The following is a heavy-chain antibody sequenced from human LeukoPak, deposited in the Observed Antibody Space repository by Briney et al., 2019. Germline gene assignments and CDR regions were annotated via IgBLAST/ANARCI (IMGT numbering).Heavy chain of an antibody. CDR3: ATWFRSWGPRDFDC. CDR2: FDPEDGET. V-gene: IGHV1-24*01. J-gene: IGHJ4*02. CDR1: AYTLTELS. D-gene: IGHD6-13*01. Sequence: GASVKVSCKASAYTLTELSMHWVRQAPGKGLEWMGGFDPEDGETIYAQKFQGRVTMTEDTSTDTAYMELSSLRSEDTAVYYCATWFRSWGPRDFDCWGQGTLVTVSS.